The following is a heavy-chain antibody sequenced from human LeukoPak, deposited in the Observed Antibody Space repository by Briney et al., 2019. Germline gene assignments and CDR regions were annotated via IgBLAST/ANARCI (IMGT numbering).Heavy chain of an antibody. J-gene: IGHJ5*02. CDR1: GYTLTELS. D-gene: IGHD5-24*01. V-gene: IGHV1-24*01. CDR2: FDPEDGET. Sequence: GASVTVSCKVSGYTLTELSMHWVRQAPGKGLEWMGGFDPEDGETINAQKFQGRVTMTEDTSTDTAYMELSSLRSEDTAVYYCATGPQLWRQDGWFDPWGQGTLVTVSS. CDR3: ATGPQLWRQDGWFDP.